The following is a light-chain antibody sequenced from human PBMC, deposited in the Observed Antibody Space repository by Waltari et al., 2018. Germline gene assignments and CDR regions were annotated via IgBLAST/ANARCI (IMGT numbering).Light chain of an antibody. V-gene: IGKV4-1*01. CDR3: QQYYTIPLP. CDR1: KSVLKSSNNKNS. CDR2: WAS. J-gene: IGKJ4*01. Sequence: DIVMTQSPDSLAVSLGERATINCKSSKSVLKSSNNKNSLGWFQQKPGQPPKLLISWASTRESGVPDRFSGSGSGTDFTLTISSLQAEDVAVYYCQQYYTIPLPFGGGTKVEIK.